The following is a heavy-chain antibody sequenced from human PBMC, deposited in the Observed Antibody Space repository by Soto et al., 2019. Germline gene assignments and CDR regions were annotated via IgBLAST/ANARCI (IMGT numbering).Heavy chain of an antibody. CDR3: AKDRGIIVKAGDAFDV. Sequence: GRSLRCSCASSGFTLSMSAVNWVRQAPGKGLEWVSYISDSGDSTYYADSVKGRFTISRDSSKNTVALQMDSLRAEDTAVYYCAKDRGIIVKAGDAFDVWGQGTKVTVSS. CDR2: ISDSGDST. D-gene: IGHD3-16*02. V-gene: IGHV3-23*01. J-gene: IGHJ3*01. CDR1: GFTLSMSA.